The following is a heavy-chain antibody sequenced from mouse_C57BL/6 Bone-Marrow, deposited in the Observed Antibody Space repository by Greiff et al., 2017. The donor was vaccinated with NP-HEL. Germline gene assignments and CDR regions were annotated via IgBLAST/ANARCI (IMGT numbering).Heavy chain of an antibody. CDR2: IYPRSGNT. V-gene: IGHV1-81*01. CDR3: ARWGYGNYGYYAMDY. Sequence: VHLVESGAELARPGASVKLSCKASGYTFTSYGISWVKQRTGQGLEWIGEIYPRSGNTYYNEKFKGKATLTADKSSSTAYMELRSLTSEDSAVYFCARWGYGNYGYYAMDYWGQGTSVTVSS. D-gene: IGHD2-1*01. CDR1: GYTFTSYG. J-gene: IGHJ4*01.